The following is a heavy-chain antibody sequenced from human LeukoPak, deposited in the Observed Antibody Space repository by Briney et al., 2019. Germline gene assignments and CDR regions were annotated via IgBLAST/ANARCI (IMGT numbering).Heavy chain of an antibody. D-gene: IGHD3-22*01. CDR3: VKDQSSSGYYYHFDY. V-gene: IGHV3-43D*04. CDR2: ISWDGGST. Sequence: PGGSLRLSCAASGFTFDDYAMHWIRQAPGKGLEWVSLISWDGGSTYYADSVKGRFTISRDNIKNSLYLQMNSLRAEDTALYYCVKDQSSSGYYYHFDYWGQGTLVTVSS. CDR1: GFTFDDYA. J-gene: IGHJ4*02.